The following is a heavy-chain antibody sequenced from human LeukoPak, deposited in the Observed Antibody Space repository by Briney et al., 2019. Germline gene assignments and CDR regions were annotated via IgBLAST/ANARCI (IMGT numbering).Heavy chain of an antibody. CDR3: VRAYGDSSSGDY. CDR2: ISAYNGNT. Sequence: PMASVKVSCKASGYTFTSYGISWVRQAPGQGLEWMGWISAYNGNTNYAQKLQGRVTMTRDTSTSTASMELRSLRSDDTAVYYCVRAYGDSSSGDYWGQGTLVTVSS. V-gene: IGHV1-18*01. D-gene: IGHD6-6*01. CDR1: GYTFTSYG. J-gene: IGHJ4*02.